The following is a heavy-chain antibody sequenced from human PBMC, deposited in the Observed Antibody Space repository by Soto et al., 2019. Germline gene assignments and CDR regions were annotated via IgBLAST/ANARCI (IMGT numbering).Heavy chain of an antibody. D-gene: IGHD6-13*01. CDR1: GFTFSSYA. Sequence: ESGGGVVQPGRSLRLSCAASGFTFSSYAMHWVRQAPGKGLEWVAVISYDGSNKYYADSVKGRFTISRDNSKNTLYLQMNSLRAEDTAVYYCARDPYAKGPGYSSSWLPDPWGQGTLVTVSS. CDR2: ISYDGSNK. CDR3: ARDPYAKGPGYSSSWLPDP. J-gene: IGHJ5*02. V-gene: IGHV3-30-3*01.